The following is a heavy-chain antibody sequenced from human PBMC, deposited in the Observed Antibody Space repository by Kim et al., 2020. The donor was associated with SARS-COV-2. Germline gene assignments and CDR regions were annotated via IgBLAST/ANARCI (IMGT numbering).Heavy chain of an antibody. V-gene: IGHV4-34*09. CDR2: ST. Sequence: STIYNPSLKSRVTISVDTSKNQFSLKLSSVTAADTAVYYCARDKSGSFDYWGQGTLVTVSS. J-gene: IGHJ4*02. CDR3: ARDKSGSFDY.